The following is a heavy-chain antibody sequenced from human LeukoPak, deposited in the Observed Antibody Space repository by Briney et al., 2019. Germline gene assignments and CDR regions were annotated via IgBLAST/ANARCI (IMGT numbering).Heavy chain of an antibody. J-gene: IGHJ3*02. CDR2: IYYSEST. D-gene: IGHD3-22*01. Sequence: SQTLSLTCTVSGGSISSGDYYWSWIRQPPRKGLEWIGYIYYSESTYYNPSLKSRVTISVDTSKNQFSLKLSSVTAADTAVYYCARDSSGYYFDIWGQGTMVTVSS. V-gene: IGHV4-30-4*01. CDR3: ARDSSGYYFDI. CDR1: GGSISSGDYY.